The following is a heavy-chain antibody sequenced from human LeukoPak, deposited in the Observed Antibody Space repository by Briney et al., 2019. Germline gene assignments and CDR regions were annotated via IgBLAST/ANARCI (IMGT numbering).Heavy chain of an antibody. Sequence: GESLKISCKGSGFNFTAYWIAWVRQMPGKGLEWGGISHPINSDTKYSPSFQGQVTISADKSSSTAYLQWNSLRASDTAMYYCARHQYYYDSSCNYGWFDSWGQGTLVTVRS. CDR3: ARHQYYYDSSCNYGWFDS. V-gene: IGHV5-51*01. J-gene: IGHJ5*01. CDR1: GFNFTAYW. D-gene: IGHD3-22*01. CDR2: SHPINSDT.